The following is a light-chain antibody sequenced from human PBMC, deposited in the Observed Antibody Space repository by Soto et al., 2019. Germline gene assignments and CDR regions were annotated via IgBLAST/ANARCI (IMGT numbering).Light chain of an antibody. V-gene: IGKV1-5*01. CDR3: QQYNSYSQT. Sequence: DIQMTQSPSTLSASVGDRVTITCRASQSISTWLAWYQQKPGKAPKLLIYGASSLETGVPSRFSGSGPGTEFTLTISSLQPDDFATYYCQQYNSYSQTFGQGTKVDIK. CDR1: QSISTW. CDR2: GAS. J-gene: IGKJ1*01.